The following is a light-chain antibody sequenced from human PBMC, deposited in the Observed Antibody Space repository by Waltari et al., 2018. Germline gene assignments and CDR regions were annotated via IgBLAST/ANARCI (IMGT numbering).Light chain of an antibody. Sequence: QSALPQPASVSGSPGPSITISCSGTSSDVGPYNYVSWYQQHPGKAPKLMIYEVSNRPSGISNRFSGSKSGNTASLTISGLQADDEADYYCSSYSTTTTPWVFGGGTKVTVL. CDR3: SSYSTTTTPWV. V-gene: IGLV2-14*01. CDR1: SSDVGPYNY. J-gene: IGLJ2*01. CDR2: EVS.